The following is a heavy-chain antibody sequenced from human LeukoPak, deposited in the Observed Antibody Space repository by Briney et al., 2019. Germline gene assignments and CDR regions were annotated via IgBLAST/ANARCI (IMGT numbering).Heavy chain of an antibody. V-gene: IGHV4-34*01. CDR2: INHYGNT. CDR1: IGXSSGYY. D-gene: IGHD2-15*01. Sequence: PSETLSLTCAVHIGXSSGYYCSWIRQSPDKGLQWIGEINHYGNTDYNPSLKSRVTISADTSKNLLSLKLTSVTAADTAVYYCATQFSRVVGPDYWGQGTQVTVSS. J-gene: IGHJ4*02. CDR3: ATQFSRVVGPDY.